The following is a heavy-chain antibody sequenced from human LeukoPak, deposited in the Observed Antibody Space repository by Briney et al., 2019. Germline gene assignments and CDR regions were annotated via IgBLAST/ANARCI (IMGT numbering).Heavy chain of an antibody. CDR2: IGTASYT. Sequence: PGGSLRLSCAASGFTFSSFDMHWVRQPTGHGLEWVSTIGTASYTYYPGSVDDRFTLSRDNAKNSLYLQMNSLTAGDTDVYYCARGPPGGKYYYMDVWGKGTTVTVSS. D-gene: IGHD4-23*01. J-gene: IGHJ6*03. CDR1: GFTFSSFD. CDR3: ARGPPGGKYYYMDV. V-gene: IGHV3-13*01.